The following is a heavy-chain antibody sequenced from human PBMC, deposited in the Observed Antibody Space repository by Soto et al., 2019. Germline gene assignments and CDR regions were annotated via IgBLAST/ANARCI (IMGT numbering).Heavy chain of an antibody. CDR1: GYSFTSYW. J-gene: IGHJ6*02. CDR2: IDPSDSYT. V-gene: IGHV5-10-1*01. D-gene: IGHD3-3*01. Sequence: PGESLKISCKGSGYSFTSYWISWVRQMPGKGLEWMGRIDPSDSYTNYSPSFQGHVTISADKSISTAYLQWSSLKASDTAMYYCARRYRRDFWSGYYKGSYYYGMDVWGQGTTVTVSS. CDR3: ARRYRRDFWSGYYKGSYYYGMDV.